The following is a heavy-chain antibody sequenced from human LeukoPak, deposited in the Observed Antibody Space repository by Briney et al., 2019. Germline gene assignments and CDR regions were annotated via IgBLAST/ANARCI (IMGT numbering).Heavy chain of an antibody. CDR2: IYTSGST. V-gene: IGHV4-4*07. Sequence: PSETLSLTCTVSGGSISSYYWSWLRQPAGKGLEWVGRIYTSGSTNYNPSLKSRVTMSVDTSKNQFSLKLSSVTAADTAVYYCARDGEMATITRAYFDYWGQGTLVTVSS. CDR3: ARDGEMATITRAYFDY. J-gene: IGHJ4*02. D-gene: IGHD5-24*01. CDR1: GGSISSYY.